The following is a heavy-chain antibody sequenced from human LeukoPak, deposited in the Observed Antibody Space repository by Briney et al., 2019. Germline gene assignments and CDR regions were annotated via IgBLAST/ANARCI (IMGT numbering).Heavy chain of an antibody. CDR3: ARRGLGVDDAFDI. V-gene: IGHV4-34*01. CDR1: GGSFSGYY. J-gene: IGHJ3*02. Sequence: SETLSLTCAVYGGSFSGYYWSWIRQPSGKGLEWIGEINHSGSTNYNPSLKSRVTISVDTSKNQFSLKLSSVTAADTAVYYCARRGLGVDDAFDIWGQGTMVTVSS. CDR2: INHSGST. D-gene: IGHD3/OR15-3a*01.